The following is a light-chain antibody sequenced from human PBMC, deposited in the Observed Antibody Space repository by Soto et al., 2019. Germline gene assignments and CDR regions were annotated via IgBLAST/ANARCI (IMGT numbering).Light chain of an antibody. CDR2: AAS. Sequence: DIQMTQSPSSVSASVGDTVTITCRASQGISNYLAWFQQKPGKVPKRLIYAASSLQSGVPSRFSGSGSGTDFTLKISRVEAEDVGVYYCMQRIEFPSRTFGQGTKVDIK. CDR1: QGISNY. V-gene: IGKV1-17*03. J-gene: IGKJ2*01. CDR3: MQRIEFPSRT.